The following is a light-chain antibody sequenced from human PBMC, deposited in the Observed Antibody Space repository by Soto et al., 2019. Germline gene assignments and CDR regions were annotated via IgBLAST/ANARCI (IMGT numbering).Light chain of an antibody. Sequence: DIQMTQSPSTLSASVGDRVTITCRASQSITSWLAWYQQKPGKAPKLLIYDVSSLESGVPSRFSGTGSGTEFTLTISSLQPDDFATYYCQQSNSYSQTFGQGTKVDNK. CDR1: QSITSW. CDR3: QQSNSYSQT. CDR2: DVS. V-gene: IGKV1-5*01. J-gene: IGKJ1*01.